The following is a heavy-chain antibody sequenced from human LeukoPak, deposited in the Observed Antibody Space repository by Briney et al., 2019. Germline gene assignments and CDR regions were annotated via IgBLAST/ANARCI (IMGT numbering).Heavy chain of an antibody. CDR1: GGSISNGDYY. V-gene: IGHV4-61*08. CDR2: IYYSGST. J-gene: IGHJ3*02. Sequence: SETLSLTCTVSGGSISNGDYYWSWIRQPPGKGLEWIGYIYYSGSTNYNPSLKSRVTISVDTSKNQFSLKLSSVTAADTAVYYCAREGEIPGNAFDIWGQGTMVTVSS. CDR3: AREGEIPGNAFDI. D-gene: IGHD5-24*01.